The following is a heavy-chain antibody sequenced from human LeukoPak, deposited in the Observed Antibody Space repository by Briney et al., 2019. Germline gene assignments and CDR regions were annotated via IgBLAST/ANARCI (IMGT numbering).Heavy chain of an antibody. Sequence: GRSLRLSCAASRFTFSSYAMHWVRQAPGKGLEWVAVISYDGSNKYYADSVKGRLTISRDNSKNTLYLQMNSLRAEDTAVYYCARDSLGQLVRWDYWGQGTLVTVSS. V-gene: IGHV3-30-3*01. D-gene: IGHD6-13*01. J-gene: IGHJ4*02. CDR2: ISYDGSNK. CDR3: ARDSLGQLVRWDY. CDR1: RFTFSSYA.